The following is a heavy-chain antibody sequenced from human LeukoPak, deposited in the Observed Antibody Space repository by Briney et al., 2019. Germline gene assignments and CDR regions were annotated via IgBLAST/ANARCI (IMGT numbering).Heavy chain of an antibody. J-gene: IGHJ6*03. D-gene: IGHD4-11*01. CDR1: GGSISSYY. Sequence: SETLSLTCTVSGGSISSYYWSWIRQPPGKGLEWIGHIYYSGNTNYNPSLKSRVTISVDTSKNQFSLNLSSVTAADTAVYYCASPTTPHMDVWGKGTTVTVSS. CDR3: ASPTTPHMDV. V-gene: IGHV4-59*01. CDR2: IYYSGNT.